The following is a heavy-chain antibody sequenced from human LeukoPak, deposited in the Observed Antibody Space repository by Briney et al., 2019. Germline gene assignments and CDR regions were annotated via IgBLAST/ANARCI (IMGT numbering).Heavy chain of an antibody. CDR3: AREGSGYDHRLDY. J-gene: IGHJ4*02. D-gene: IGHD5-12*01. CDR1: GFTFSSYS. CDR2: ISSSSSTI. V-gene: IGHV3-48*01. Sequence: GGSLRLSCAASGFTFSSYSMNWVRQAPGKGLEWVSYISSSSSTIYYADSVKGRFTISRDNAKNSLYLQMNSLRAEDTAVYYCAREGSGYDHRLDYWGQGTLVTVSS.